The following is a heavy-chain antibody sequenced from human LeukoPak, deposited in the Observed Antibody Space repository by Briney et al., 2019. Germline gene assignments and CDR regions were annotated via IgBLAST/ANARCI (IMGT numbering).Heavy chain of an antibody. D-gene: IGHD5-12*01. V-gene: IGHV3-30*02. J-gene: IGHJ4*02. CDR1: GFTFSSYN. CDR3: ARGDSGYDYDY. Sequence: GGSLRLSCVASGFTFSSYNMHWVRQAPGKGLEWMTFVPYDGSNDYYADSVKGRFTISRDNSKNTLYLQMNSLRAEDTAVYYCARGDSGYDYDYWGQGTLVTVSS. CDR2: VPYDGSND.